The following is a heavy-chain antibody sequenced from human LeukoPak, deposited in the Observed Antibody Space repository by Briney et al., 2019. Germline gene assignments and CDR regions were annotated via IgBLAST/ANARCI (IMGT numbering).Heavy chain of an antibody. J-gene: IGHJ4*02. CDR3: ARVIGYCSSTSCYYYFDY. Sequence: GASVKVSCKASGYTFTTYYIHWVRQAPGQGLEWMGIINPSGGSTSYAQKFQGRVTMTRDTSTSTVYMELSSLRSEDTAVYYCARVIGYCSSTSCYYYFDYWGQGTLVPVSS. V-gene: IGHV1-46*01. CDR2: INPSGGST. CDR1: GYTFTTYY. D-gene: IGHD2-2*01.